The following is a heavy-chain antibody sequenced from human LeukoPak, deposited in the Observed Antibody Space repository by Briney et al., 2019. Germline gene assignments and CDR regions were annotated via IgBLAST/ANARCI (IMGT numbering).Heavy chain of an antibody. V-gene: IGHV3-30*02. CDR1: RFTFSTYG. Sequence: GGSLRLSCAASRFTFSTYGMHWVRHAPGKGLEGVAVIQSDGSNKYYSDSVKGRFTISRDNSKNTLYLRMNSLRAEDTAVYYCAKDFDGYSYGIPDYWGQGTLVTVSS. J-gene: IGHJ4*02. CDR3: AKDFDGYSYGIPDY. D-gene: IGHD5-18*01. CDR2: IQSDGSNK.